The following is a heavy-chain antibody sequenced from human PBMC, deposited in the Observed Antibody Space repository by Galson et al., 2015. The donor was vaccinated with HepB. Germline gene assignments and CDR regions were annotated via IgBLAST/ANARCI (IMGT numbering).Heavy chain of an antibody. J-gene: IGHJ4*02. D-gene: IGHD2-21*01. CDR3: AKSPYYGDPFDY. CDR1: GFTFSNHA. V-gene: IGHV3-23*01. Sequence: SLRLSCAASGFTFSNHAMTWVRQAPGKGLEWVSAITSTSNYTYYADSVKGRFTISRDNSKNTLFLQMNSLRVEDTAIYYCAKSPYYGDPFDYWGQGTLVTVSS. CDR2: ITSTSNYT.